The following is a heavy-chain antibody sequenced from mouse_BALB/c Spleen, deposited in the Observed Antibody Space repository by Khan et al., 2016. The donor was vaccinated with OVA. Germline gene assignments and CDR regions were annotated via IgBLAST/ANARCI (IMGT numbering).Heavy chain of an antibody. J-gene: IGHJ4*01. CDR3: ARVGYAGTMDY. Sequence: QVQLKQSGPELKKPGETVKISCKASWYTFTKNGLNWAKQAPGKGLKWMGWINTYTGEPTYADDFRGRFVFSLETSATTAYLQINNLKNEDTATYFCARVGYAGTMDYWGQGTSVTVSS. CDR1: WYTFTKNG. V-gene: IGHV9-3-1*01. CDR2: INTYTGEP. D-gene: IGHD1-1*02.